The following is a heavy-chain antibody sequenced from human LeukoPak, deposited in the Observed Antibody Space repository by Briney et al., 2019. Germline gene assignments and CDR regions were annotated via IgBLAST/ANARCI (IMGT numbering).Heavy chain of an antibody. Sequence: PGGSLRLSCAASGFTFTTYAMSWVRQAPGKGLEWVSGISASGGSTYSADSVKGRVTISRDNSKNTVFVQMNSLRAEDTAVYYCAKVSSGDYYYAFDCWGQGTLVTVSS. CDR3: AKVSSGDYYYAFDC. V-gene: IGHV3-23*01. CDR1: GFTFTTYA. D-gene: IGHD3-22*01. CDR2: ISASGGST. J-gene: IGHJ4*02.